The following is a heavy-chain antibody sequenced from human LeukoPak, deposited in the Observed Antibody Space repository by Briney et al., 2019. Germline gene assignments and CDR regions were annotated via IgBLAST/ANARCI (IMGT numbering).Heavy chain of an antibody. CDR3: ARGGVGCFDY. CDR2: INSDGSSA. Sequence: GGSLRLSCAASGFTFSTYWIHWVRQAPGKGLVWVSHINSDGSSATYADSVKGRLTISRDNAKNTVYLQMNSLRAEDTAVYYCARGGVGCFDYWGQGALVTVSS. J-gene: IGHJ4*02. CDR1: GFTFSTYW. D-gene: IGHD6-19*01. V-gene: IGHV3-74*01.